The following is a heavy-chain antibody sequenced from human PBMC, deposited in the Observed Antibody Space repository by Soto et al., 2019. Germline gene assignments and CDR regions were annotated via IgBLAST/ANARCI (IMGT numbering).Heavy chain of an antibody. J-gene: IGHJ4*02. CDR3: AREVQVHSPAFVY. CDR1: GGTFNTYA. CDR2: NSPMFGAA. Sequence: QVQLVQSGAEMKKPGSSVKVSCQSSGGTFNTYAMNWVRQAPGQGPEWMGDNSPMFGAANYAPKFQGRVTITADESTGTSYMHLSSLTSEDTALYFCAREVQVHSPAFVYWGQGTLVTVSS. V-gene: IGHV1-69*19. D-gene: IGHD2-15*01.